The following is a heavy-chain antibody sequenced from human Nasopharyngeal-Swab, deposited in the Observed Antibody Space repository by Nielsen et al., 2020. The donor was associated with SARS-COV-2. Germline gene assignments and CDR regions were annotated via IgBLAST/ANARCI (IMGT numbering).Heavy chain of an antibody. CDR2: IKPDGSEK. CDR3: ARTSSQYCSGGSCYFPLDY. D-gene: IGHD2-15*01. CDR1: GFTFSDHW. Sequence: GESLKISCVVSGFTFSDHWLNWVRQAPGKGLEWVANIKPDGSEKYYVDSVKGRFTISRDNAKNSLYLQMNSLRAEDTAVYYCARTSSQYCSGGSCYFPLDYWGQGTLVTVSS. J-gene: IGHJ4*02. V-gene: IGHV3-7*01.